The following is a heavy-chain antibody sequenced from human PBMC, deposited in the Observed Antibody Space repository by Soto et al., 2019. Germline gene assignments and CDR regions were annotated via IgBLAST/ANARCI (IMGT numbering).Heavy chain of an antibody. CDR3: VRDDVYCGGGRCYGVPMDV. V-gene: IGHV3-66*01. CDR1: GFTVSRYY. J-gene: IGHJ6*03. Sequence: VQLVESGGGVVQPGGSLRLSCAVSGFTVSRYYMSWVRQPPGKGPEWVALFDNGDYTYYAESVKGRFTISRHGSENTLDLQLNSLRAEDTAVYYCVRDDVYCGGGRCYGVPMDVWGKGTTVTVSS. CDR2: FDNGDYT. D-gene: IGHD2-15*01.